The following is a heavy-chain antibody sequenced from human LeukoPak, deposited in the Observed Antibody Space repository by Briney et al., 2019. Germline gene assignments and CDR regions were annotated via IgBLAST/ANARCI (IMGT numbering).Heavy chain of an antibody. CDR1: GFTFSSYS. CDR2: ICSSGTTI. Sequence: GGSLRLSCAASGFTFSSYSMNWVRQAPGKGLEWDSYICSSGTTIYYADFVKGRFTIYRHNVKNSVHLQMSSLGDDDTAVYYCPRGGSYRFDYWGQGTLVTVSS. CDR3: PRGGSYRFDY. V-gene: IGHV3-48*02. D-gene: IGHD3-16*01. J-gene: IGHJ4*02.